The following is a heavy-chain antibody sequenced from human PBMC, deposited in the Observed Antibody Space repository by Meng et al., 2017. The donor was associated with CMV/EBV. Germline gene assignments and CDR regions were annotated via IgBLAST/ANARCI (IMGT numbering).Heavy chain of an antibody. CDR2: IRYDGSNK. V-gene: IGHV3-30*02. D-gene: IGHD6-19*01. CDR1: GFTFSSYG. CDR3: AKDYWLGWYAEYYFDY. Sequence: GESLKISCAASGFTFSSYGMHWVRQAPGKWLEWVTFIRYDGSNKYYADSVKGRFTISRDNSKNTLYLQMNSLRAEDTAVYYCAKDYWLGWYAEYYFDYWGQGTLVTVSS. J-gene: IGHJ4*02.